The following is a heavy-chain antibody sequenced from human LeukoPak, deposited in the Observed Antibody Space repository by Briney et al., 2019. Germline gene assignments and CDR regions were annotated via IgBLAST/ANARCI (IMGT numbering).Heavy chain of an antibody. D-gene: IGHD6-19*01. J-gene: IGHJ4*02. V-gene: IGHV1-18*01. CDR1: RYTATSYG. Sequence: ASLKVSCKASRYTATSYGISWVRPAPGQGLEWMGWISAYNGNTNYAQKLQGRVTMTTDTSTSTAYMELRSLRSDDTAVYYCARVVSSGYFDYWGQGTLVTVSS. CDR3: ARVVSSGYFDY. CDR2: ISAYNGNT.